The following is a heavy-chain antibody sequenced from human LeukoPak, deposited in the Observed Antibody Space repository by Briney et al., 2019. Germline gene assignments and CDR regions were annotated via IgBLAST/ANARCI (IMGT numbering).Heavy chain of an antibody. CDR1: GYRFTSYW. CDR2: IYPGDSDT. Sequence: GESLKTSCKGSGYRFTSYWIGWVRQMPGKGLEWMGIIYPGDSDTRYSPSFQGQVTISADESISTAYLQWSSLKASDTAMYYCARPGTMVRRVIMGLGGNYWGQGTLVTVSS. D-gene: IGHD3-10*01. CDR3: ARPGTMVRRVIMGLGGNY. V-gene: IGHV5-51*01. J-gene: IGHJ4*02.